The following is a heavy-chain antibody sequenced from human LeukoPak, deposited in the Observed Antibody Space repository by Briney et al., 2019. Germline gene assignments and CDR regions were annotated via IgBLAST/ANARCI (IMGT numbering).Heavy chain of an antibody. V-gene: IGHV3-23*03. J-gene: IGHJ4*02. CDR1: GFTFSSYA. CDR2: IYDGGST. Sequence: PGGSLRLSCAASGFTFSSYAMSWVRQAPGKGLEWVSVIYDGGSTYYSDAMRGRFTASRDPSKNTLYLQMNSLRAEDTAVYYCARGAFNWGRGTLVTVSS. CDR3: ARGAFN.